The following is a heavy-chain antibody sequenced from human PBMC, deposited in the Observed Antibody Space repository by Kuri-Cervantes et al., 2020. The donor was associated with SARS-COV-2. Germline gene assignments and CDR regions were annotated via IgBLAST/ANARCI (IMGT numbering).Heavy chain of an antibody. V-gene: IGHV4-4*07. J-gene: IGHJ5*02. Sequence: SETLSLTCTVSGGSISSYYWSWIRQPAGKGLEWIGRIYTSGSTNYNPSLKSRVTMSVDTSKNQFSLKLSSVTAADTAVYYCATAPGLPSGSINWFDPWGQGTLVTVSS. D-gene: IGHD3-10*01. CDR3: ATAPGLPSGSINWFDP. CDR1: GGSISSYY. CDR2: IYTSGST.